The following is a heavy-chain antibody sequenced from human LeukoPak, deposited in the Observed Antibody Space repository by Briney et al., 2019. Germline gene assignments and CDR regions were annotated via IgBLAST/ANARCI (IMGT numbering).Heavy chain of an antibody. Sequence: GGSLRLSCAASGFTFSSYAMSWVRQAPGKGLEWVANIKQDGSEKYYVDSVKGRFTISRDNAKNSLYLQMNSLRAEDTAVYYCARERSSPGGFDYWGQGTLVTVSS. V-gene: IGHV3-7*03. J-gene: IGHJ4*02. CDR2: IKQDGSEK. CDR3: ARERSSPGGFDY. D-gene: IGHD2-2*01. CDR1: GFTFSSYA.